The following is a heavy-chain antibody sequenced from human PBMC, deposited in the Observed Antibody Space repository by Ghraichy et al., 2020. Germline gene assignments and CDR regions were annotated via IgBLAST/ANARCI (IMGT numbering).Heavy chain of an antibody. CDR3: ARDFKDVGQAAAGPYFDY. CDR1: GGTFSSYA. J-gene: IGHJ4*02. CDR2: IIPILGIA. V-gene: IGHV1-69*04. Sequence: SVKVSCKASGGTFSSYAISWVRQAPGQGLEWMGRIIPILGIANYAQKFQGRVTITADKSTSTAYMELSSLRSEDTAVYYCARDFKDVGQAAAGPYFDYWGQGTLVTVSS. D-gene: IGHD6-13*01.